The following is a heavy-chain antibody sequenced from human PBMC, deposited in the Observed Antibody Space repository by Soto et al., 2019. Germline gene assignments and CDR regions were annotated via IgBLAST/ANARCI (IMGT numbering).Heavy chain of an antibody. D-gene: IGHD5-18*01. CDR1: GYTFTSYY. V-gene: IGHV1-46*01. J-gene: IGHJ5*02. CDR2: INPSGGST. Sequence: ASVKVSCKASGYTFTSYYMHWVRQAPGQGLEWMGIINPSGGSTSYAQKFQGRVTMTRDTSTSTVYMELSSLRSEDTAVYYCARLGYSYGYEGYWFDPWGQGTLVTVSS. CDR3: ARLGYSYGYEGYWFDP.